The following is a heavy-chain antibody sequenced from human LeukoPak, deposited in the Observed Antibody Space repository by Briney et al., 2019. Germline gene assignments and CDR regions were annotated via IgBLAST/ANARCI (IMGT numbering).Heavy chain of an antibody. V-gene: IGHV3-23*01. CDR2: IFGYGGST. Sequence: GGSLRLSCTASGFTFSNYAMSWVRQAPGKGLEWVSTIFGYGGSTYYADSVEGRFTISRDNSKNTLYLQLNSLIVEDTATYYCAKMAGYNSRFDYWGQGTLVTVAS. CDR3: AKMAGYNSRFDY. D-gene: IGHD6-13*01. J-gene: IGHJ4*02. CDR1: GFTFSNYA.